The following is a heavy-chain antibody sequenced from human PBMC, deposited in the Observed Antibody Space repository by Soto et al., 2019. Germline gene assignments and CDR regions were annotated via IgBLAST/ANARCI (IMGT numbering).Heavy chain of an antibody. CDR1: VGTFSSYA. CDR2: IIPIFGTA. V-gene: IGHV1-69*01. Sequence: QVQLVQSGAEVKKPGSSVKFSCKASVGTFSSYAISWVRQAPGQGLEWMGGIIPIFGTANYAQKFQGRVTITAAESTSTAYMELSSLRSEDTAVYSCAKTPPDSSSLVGGCFDPWGQGTLVTVSS. CDR3: AKTPPDSSSLVGGCFDP. J-gene: IGHJ5*02. D-gene: IGHD6-6*01.